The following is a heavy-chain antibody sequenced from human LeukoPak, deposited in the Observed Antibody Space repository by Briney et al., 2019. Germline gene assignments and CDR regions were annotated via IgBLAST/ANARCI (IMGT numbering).Heavy chain of an antibody. CDR2: ISVSGDTK. CDR1: GFTITDYG. V-gene: IGHV3-23*01. D-gene: IGHD6-19*01. CDR3: AQGCSSGWYPY. J-gene: IGHJ4*02. Sequence: TGGSLRLSCAVSGFTITDYGMRWARQAPGKGLEWVSAISVSGDTKYYAASVRGRIIISRDNSRTTLYLQINSLRAEDTALCYCAQGCSSGWYPYWRQGTRPTVSS.